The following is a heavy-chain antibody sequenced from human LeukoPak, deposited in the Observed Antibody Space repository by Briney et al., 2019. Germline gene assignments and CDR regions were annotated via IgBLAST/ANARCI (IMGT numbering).Heavy chain of an antibody. CDR2: ISTYNGNP. CDR1: GYTCTSYG. V-gene: IGHV1-18*01. CDR3: ARSEGPAYCSGGTCYQTPAEYFQH. D-gene: IGHD2-15*01. Sequence: GASVKVSCKASGYTCTSYGINWVRQAPGQGLEWMGWISTYNGNPNYAQKLQGRVTMTTDTSTSTAYMELRSLRSDDTAVYYCARSEGPAYCSGGTCYQTPAEYFQHWGQGTLVTVSS. J-gene: IGHJ1*01.